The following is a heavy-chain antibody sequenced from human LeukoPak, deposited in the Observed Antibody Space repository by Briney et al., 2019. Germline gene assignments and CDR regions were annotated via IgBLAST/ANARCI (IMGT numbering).Heavy chain of an antibody. J-gene: IGHJ5*02. V-gene: IGHV4-39*01. Sequence: PSETLSLTCSVSGASISSGDFYWGWIRQPPGKGLEWFGNIRYTGSTFYKSSLKSRLTVSVDTSKNQFSLKLSSVTAADTAVYYCARHRTYDSTDPWGQGILVTVSS. CDR2: IRYTGST. CDR1: GASISSGDFY. D-gene: IGHD3-22*01. CDR3: ARHRTYDSTDP.